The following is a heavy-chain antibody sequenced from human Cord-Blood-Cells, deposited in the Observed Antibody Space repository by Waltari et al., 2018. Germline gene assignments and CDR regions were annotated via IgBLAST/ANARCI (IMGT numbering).Heavy chain of an antibody. CDR1: GYTFTSYD. D-gene: IGHD2-15*01. J-gene: IGHJ4*02. V-gene: IGHV1-8*01. CDR2: RNPDSGNT. Sequence: QVQLVQSGAEVKKPGASVKVSCKASGYTFTSYDINWVRQATGQGLEWMGCRNPDSGNTGYAKKVQGRVTMTRNTSISTAYMELSSLRSDDTAVYYGARGLAQDIVVVVAATDYWGQGTLVTVSS. CDR3: ARGLAQDIVVVVAATDY.